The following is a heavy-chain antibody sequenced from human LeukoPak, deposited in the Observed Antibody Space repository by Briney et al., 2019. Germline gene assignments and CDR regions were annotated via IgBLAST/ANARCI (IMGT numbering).Heavy chain of an antibody. V-gene: IGHV3-7*01. CDR1: GFTFSSYW. Sequence: GGSLRLSCAVSGFTFSSYWMNWVRQAPGKGLEWVASIRQDGGEKSYVDSVKGQFTISRDNTKNSLYLQMSSLGAEDTAVYYCTRDGTAAGLYFDLWGQGTLVTVSS. CDR3: TRDGTAAGLYFDL. J-gene: IGHJ4*01. CDR2: IRQDGGEK. D-gene: IGHD6-13*01.